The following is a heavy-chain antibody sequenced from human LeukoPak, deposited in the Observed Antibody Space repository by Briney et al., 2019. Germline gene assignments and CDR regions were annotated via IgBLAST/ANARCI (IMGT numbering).Heavy chain of an antibody. CDR3: ARGYREDAFDI. J-gene: IGHJ3*02. CDR2: IYYSGST. V-gene: IGHV4-59*01. CDR1: GGSISSYY. D-gene: IGHD5-12*01. Sequence: SETLSLTCTVSGGSISSYYWSWIRQPPGKGLGWIGYIYYSGSTNYNPSLKSRVTISVDTSKNQFSLKLSSVTAADTAVYYCARGYREDAFDIWGQGTMVTVSS.